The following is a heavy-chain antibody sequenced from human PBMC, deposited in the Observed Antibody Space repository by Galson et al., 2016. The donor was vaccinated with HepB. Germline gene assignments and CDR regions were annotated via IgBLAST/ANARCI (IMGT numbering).Heavy chain of an antibody. CDR2: IIPIFGTA. CDR3: ARVGGWGYYGGLDY. D-gene: IGHD1-26*01. CDR1: GGTFSSYA. J-gene: IGHJ4*02. Sequence: SVKVSCKASGGTFSSYAISWVRQAPGKGLEWMGGIIPIFGTANYAQQFQGRVTITADNSTSTANMELSSLRAEDTAVYYCARVGGWGYYGGLDYWGQGTLVTVSS. V-gene: IGHV1-69*06.